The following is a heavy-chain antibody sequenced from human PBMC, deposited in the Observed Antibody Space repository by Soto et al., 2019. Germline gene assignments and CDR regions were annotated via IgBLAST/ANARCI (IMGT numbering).Heavy chain of an antibody. Sequence: PSQTLSLTCVISGDSVSSNSAAWNWIRQSTSRGLEWLGRTYYRSKWLNDYAVSVRGRITVNPDTSKNQFSLQLDSVTPEDTAVYYCARDNQGMDFWGQGTTVTVSS. V-gene: IGHV6-1*01. CDR3: ARDNQGMDF. CDR1: GDSVSSNSAA. CDR2: TYYRSKWLN. J-gene: IGHJ6*02.